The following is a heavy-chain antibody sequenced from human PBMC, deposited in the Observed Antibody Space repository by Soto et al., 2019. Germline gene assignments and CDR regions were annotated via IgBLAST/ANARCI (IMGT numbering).Heavy chain of an antibody. V-gene: IGHV3-30-3*01. CDR3: ARAGTERWLPFDH. Sequence: QVQLVESGGGVVQPGRSLRLSCAVSGFTFSSYAMHWVRQAPGKGLEWVAVISYDGSNKYYADSVKGRFTISRDNSKNTLYLQMNSLRAEDTAVYYCARAGTERWLPFDHWGQGTLVTVSS. J-gene: IGHJ4*02. D-gene: IGHD6-19*01. CDR2: ISYDGSNK. CDR1: GFTFSSYA.